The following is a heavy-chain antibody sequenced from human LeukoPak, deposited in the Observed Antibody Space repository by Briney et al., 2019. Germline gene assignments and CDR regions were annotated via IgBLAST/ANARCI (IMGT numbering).Heavy chain of an antibody. CDR3: ARVEMATTLRYFDY. Sequence: PSETLSLTCAVYGGSFSGYYWSWIRQPPGQGLEWIGEINHSGSTNYNPSPKSRVTISVDTSKNQFSLKLSSVTAADTAVYYCARVEMATTLRYFDYWGQGTLVTVSS. CDR2: INHSGST. CDR1: GGSFSGYY. D-gene: IGHD5-24*01. V-gene: IGHV4-34*01. J-gene: IGHJ4*02.